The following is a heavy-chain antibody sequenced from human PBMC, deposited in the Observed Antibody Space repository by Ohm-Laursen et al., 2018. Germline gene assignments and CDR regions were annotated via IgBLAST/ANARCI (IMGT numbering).Heavy chain of an antibody. V-gene: IGHV3-23*01. CDR2: ISGSGGGT. Sequence: SLRLSCTASGFTFSSYAMSWVRQAPGKGLEWVSAISGSGGGTYSADSVKGRFTISRDNSKNTVHLQMNSLRAEDTAVYYCAKVYYCSGGSCYSWELTNGFDIWGQGTIVTVSS. J-gene: IGHJ3*02. CDR1: GFTFSSYA. CDR3: AKVYYCSGGSCYSWELTNGFDI. D-gene: IGHD2-15*01.